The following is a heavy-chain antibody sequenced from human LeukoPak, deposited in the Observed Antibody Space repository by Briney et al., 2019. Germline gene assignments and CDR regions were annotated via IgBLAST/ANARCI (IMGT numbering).Heavy chain of an antibody. CDR1: GGSFSGYY. D-gene: IGHD4-23*01. J-gene: IGHJ4*02. CDR2: INHSGST. V-gene: IGHV4-34*01. Sequence: SETLSLTCAVYGGSFSGYYWSWIRQPPGKGLEWVGEINHSGSTNYNPSLKGRVTISVDTSKNQFSLKLSSVTAADTAVYYCARGYDYGGNSGKIDYWGQGTLVTVSS. CDR3: ARGYDYGGNSGKIDY.